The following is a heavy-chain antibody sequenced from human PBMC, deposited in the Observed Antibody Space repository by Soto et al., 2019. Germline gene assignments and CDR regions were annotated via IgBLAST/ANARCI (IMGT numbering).Heavy chain of an antibody. V-gene: IGHV1-2*06. CDR1: GYTFTDYY. J-gene: IGHJ6*02. CDR3: ARDWYYYDSSGYSKPVWYYYYGMDV. CDR2: INPNSGDT. Sequence: QVQLVQSGAEVKKPGASVKVSCKASGYTFTDYYMHWVRQAPGQGLEWMGRINPNSGDTSFAPKFQGRVPMTRDTSITTAYMELSRLRSDDTAVYYCARDWYYYDSSGYSKPVWYYYYGMDVWGQGTTVTVSS. D-gene: IGHD3-22*01.